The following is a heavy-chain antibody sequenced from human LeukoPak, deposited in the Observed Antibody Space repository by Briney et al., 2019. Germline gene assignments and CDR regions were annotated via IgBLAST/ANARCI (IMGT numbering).Heavy chain of an antibody. CDR1: GFTFNTCA. D-gene: IGHD3-3*01. CDR2: ISESGSGK. Sequence: GGSLRLSCEASGFTFNTCAMSWVRQVPGKGLEWVSAISESGSGKYYADSVKGRFTISRDNSKNTLYLQMNSLRVDDTALYYCAKGVFGVNRAFDYWGQGTLVTVSS. CDR3: AKGVFGVNRAFDY. J-gene: IGHJ4*02. V-gene: IGHV3-23*01.